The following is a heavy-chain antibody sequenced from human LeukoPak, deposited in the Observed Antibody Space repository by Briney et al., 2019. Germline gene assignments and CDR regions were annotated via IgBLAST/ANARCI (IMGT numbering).Heavy chain of an antibody. CDR1: GFTFSSYG. V-gene: IGHV3-30*18. Sequence: PGRSLRLSCAASGFTFSSYGMHWVRQAPGKGLEWVAVISYDGSNKYYADSVKGRFTISRDNSKNTLYLQMNSLRAEDTAVYYCAKETPPMSADYWGQGTLVTVSS. CDR3: AKETPPMSADY. D-gene: IGHD3-10*02. J-gene: IGHJ4*02. CDR2: ISYDGSNK.